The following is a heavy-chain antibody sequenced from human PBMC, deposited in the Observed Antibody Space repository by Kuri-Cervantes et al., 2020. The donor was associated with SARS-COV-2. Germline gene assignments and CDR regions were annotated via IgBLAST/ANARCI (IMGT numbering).Heavy chain of an antibody. J-gene: IGHJ4*02. CDR1: GGSISSGSYY. Sequence: LRLSCTVSGGSISSGSYYWSWLRQPAGKGLEWIGRIYTSGSTNYNPSLKSRVTISVDTSKNQFSLKLSSVTAADTAVYYCAGGDSSSWYVASGFDYWGQGTLVTVSS. CDR2: IYTSGST. D-gene: IGHD6-13*01. V-gene: IGHV4-61*02. CDR3: AGGDSSSWYVASGFDY.